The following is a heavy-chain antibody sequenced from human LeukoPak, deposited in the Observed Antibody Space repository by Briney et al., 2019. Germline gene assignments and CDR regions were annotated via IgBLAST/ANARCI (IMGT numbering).Heavy chain of an antibody. CDR3: ARGYGSSGWFFDY. CDR1: GFTFSSYW. CDR2: TNSDGSTT. J-gene: IGHJ4*02. V-gene: IGHV3-74*01. Sequence: GGSLRLSCAASGFTFSSYWMHWVRQAPGKGLVWVSRTNSDGSTTSYADSVKGRFTISRDNAKNTLYLQTNSLRAGDTAIYYCARGYGSSGWFFDYWGQGTLVTVSS. D-gene: IGHD6-19*01.